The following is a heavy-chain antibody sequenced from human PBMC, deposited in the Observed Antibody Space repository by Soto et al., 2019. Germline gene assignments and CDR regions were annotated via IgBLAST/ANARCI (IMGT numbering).Heavy chain of an antibody. V-gene: IGHV4-61*01. CDR1: GGSVSSGNYY. D-gene: IGHD2-21*01. Sequence: PSETLSLTCTVSGGSVSSGNYYWSWIRQPPGKGLEWIGCIYYSGSTNYNPSLKSRLTISVDTSKNQFSLKLTSVTAEDTAVYYCAKGRRSRLVPFDYWGQGTLVTVS. CDR2: IYYSGST. J-gene: IGHJ4*02. CDR3: AKGRRSRLVPFDY.